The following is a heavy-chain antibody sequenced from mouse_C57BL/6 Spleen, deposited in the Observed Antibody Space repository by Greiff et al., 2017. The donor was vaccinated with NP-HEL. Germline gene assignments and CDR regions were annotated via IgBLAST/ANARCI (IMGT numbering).Heavy chain of an antibody. J-gene: IGHJ4*01. V-gene: IGHV1-81*01. CDR2: IYPRSGNT. CDR3: ARYDYSNYPYYYAMDY. CDR1: GYTFTSYG. Sequence: QVQLKQSGAELARPGASVKLSCKASGYTFTSYGISWVKQRTGQGLEWIGEIYPRSGNTYYNEKFKGKATLTADKSSSTAYMELRSLTSEDSAVYFCARYDYSNYPYYYAMDYWGQGTSVTVSS. D-gene: IGHD2-5*01.